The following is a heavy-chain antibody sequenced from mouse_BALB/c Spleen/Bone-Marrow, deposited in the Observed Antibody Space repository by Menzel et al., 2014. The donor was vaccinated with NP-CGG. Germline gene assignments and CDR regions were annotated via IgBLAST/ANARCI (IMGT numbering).Heavy chain of an antibody. J-gene: IGHJ3*01. V-gene: IGHV14-3*02. CDR3: ARYYYGSSLFAY. CDR2: IDPANGNT. Sequence: DVKLQESGAELVKPGASVKLSCTASGFNIKDTYMYWVKQRPEQGLEWIGRIDPANGNTKYDPKFRDKATITADTSSNTAYLQLSSLTSEDTAVYYCARYYYGSSLFAYWGQGTLVTVSA. D-gene: IGHD1-1*01. CDR1: GFNIKDTY.